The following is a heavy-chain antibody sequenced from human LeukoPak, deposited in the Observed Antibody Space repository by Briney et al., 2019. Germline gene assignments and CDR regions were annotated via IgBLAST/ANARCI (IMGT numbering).Heavy chain of an antibody. CDR2: ISYDGSNK. CDR3: ARGHDSSGYYLDALDI. D-gene: IGHD3-22*01. V-gene: IGHV3-30*04. CDR1: GFTFSSYA. Sequence: GGSLRLSCAASGFTFSSYAMHWVRQAPGKGLEWVAVISYDGSNKYYADSVKGRFTISRDNSKNTLYLQMNSLRAEDTAVYYCARGHDSSGYYLDALDIWGQGTMVTVSS. J-gene: IGHJ3*02.